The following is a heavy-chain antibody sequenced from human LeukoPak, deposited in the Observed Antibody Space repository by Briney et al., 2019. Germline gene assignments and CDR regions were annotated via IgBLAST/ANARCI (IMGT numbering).Heavy chain of an antibody. CDR3: ARGAAAAGYYFDY. V-gene: IGHV3-21*01. J-gene: IGHJ4*02. D-gene: IGHD6-13*01. CDR1: GFTFSSYS. CDR2: ISSSSSYI. Sequence: GGSLRLSCAASGFTFSSYSMNWVRQAPGKGLEWVSSISSSSSYIYYADSVKGRFTFSRDNAKNSLYLQMNSLRAEDTAVYYCARGAAAAGYYFDYWGQGTLVTVSS.